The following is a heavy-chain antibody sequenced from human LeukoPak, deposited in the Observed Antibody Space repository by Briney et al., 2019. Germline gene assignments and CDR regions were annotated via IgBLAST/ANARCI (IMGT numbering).Heavy chain of an antibody. CDR3: ARDGDYGDYVLYYYMDV. D-gene: IGHD4-17*01. Sequence: SVKVSCKASGGTFSSYAISWVRQAPGQGLEWMGGIIPIFGTANYAQKFQGRVTITADKSTSTAYMELSSLRSEDTAVYYCARDGDYGDYVLYYYMDVWGKGTTVTVSS. V-gene: IGHV1-69*06. CDR2: IIPIFGTA. CDR1: GGTFSSYA. J-gene: IGHJ6*03.